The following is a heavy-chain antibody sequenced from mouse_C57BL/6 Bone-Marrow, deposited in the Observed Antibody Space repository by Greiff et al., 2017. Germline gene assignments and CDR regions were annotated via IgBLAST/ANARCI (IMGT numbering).Heavy chain of an antibody. D-gene: IGHD1-1*01. CDR1: GYTFTDYE. J-gene: IGHJ3*01. V-gene: IGHV1-15*01. CDR2: IDPETGGT. Sequence: VQLQQSGAELVRPGASVTLSCKASGYTFTDYEMHWVKQTPVHGLEWIGAIDPETGGTAYNQKFKGKAILTADKSSSTAYMELRSLTSEDSAVYYCTSGRDCGSSYVEFAYWGQGTLVTVSA. CDR3: TSGRDCGSSYVEFAY.